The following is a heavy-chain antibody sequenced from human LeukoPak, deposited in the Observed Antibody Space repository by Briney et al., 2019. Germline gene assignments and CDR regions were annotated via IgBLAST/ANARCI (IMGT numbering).Heavy chain of an antibody. Sequence: GGSLRLSCAASGFTFSDDPMNWVRQAPGKGLEWVAHIRSRSLTISYADSVKGRFTISRDNAKNSLYLQMNSLRAEDTAVYYCISGSYFDNWGQGTLVTVSS. CDR1: GFTFSDDP. CDR2: IRSRSLTI. V-gene: IGHV3-48*04. D-gene: IGHD2-15*01. CDR3: ISGSYFDN. J-gene: IGHJ4*02.